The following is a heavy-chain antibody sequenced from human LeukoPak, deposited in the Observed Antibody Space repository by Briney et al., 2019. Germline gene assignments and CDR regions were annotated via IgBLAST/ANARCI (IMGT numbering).Heavy chain of an antibody. J-gene: IGHJ5*02. V-gene: IGHV4-39*07. CDR3: ARTLTGTFYWFDP. CDR1: GGSISSSSYY. CDR2: IYYSGST. D-gene: IGHD1-7*01. Sequence: SETLSLTCTVSGGSISSSSYYWGWIRQPPGKGLEWIGSIYYSGSTYYNPSLKSRVTISVDTSKNQFSLKLSSVTAADTAVYYCARTLTGTFYWFDPWGQGTLVTVSS.